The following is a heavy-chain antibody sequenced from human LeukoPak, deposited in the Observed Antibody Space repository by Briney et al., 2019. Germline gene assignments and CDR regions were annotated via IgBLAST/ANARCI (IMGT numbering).Heavy chain of an antibody. CDR1: GFTFRTYA. Sequence: GGSQRLSCGASGFTFRTYAMSWVRQAPGKGLEWVSGISDGGSRTFYAESVKGRFTVSRDNSKNTLYLRMNSLRAEDTAIYYCTRNQILDDTGSWYAYWGQGTLVTVSS. V-gene: IGHV3-23*01. CDR2: ISDGGSRT. J-gene: IGHJ4*02. CDR3: TRNQILDDTGSWYAY. D-gene: IGHD6-13*01.